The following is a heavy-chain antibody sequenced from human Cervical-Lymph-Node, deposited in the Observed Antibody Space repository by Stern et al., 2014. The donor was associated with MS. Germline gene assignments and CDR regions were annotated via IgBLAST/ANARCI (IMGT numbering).Heavy chain of an antibody. Sequence: QVQLVQSGPEVKKPGASVTISCKASGGTLNNYAINWVRQAPGQGLEWMGGIIPIFGVTNCAQKFQDRVTIKADKSMVTAYMDLSSLRSEDTAIYFCARDGSYEDYGDPATSVLDHWGQGTLVTVSS. CDR2: IIPIFGVT. CDR1: GGTLNNYA. D-gene: IGHD4-17*01. V-gene: IGHV1-69*17. CDR3: ARDGSYEDYGDPATSVLDH. J-gene: IGHJ4*02.